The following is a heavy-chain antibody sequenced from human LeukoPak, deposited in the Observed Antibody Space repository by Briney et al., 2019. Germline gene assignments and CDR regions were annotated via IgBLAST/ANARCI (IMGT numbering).Heavy chain of an antibody. D-gene: IGHD3-16*02. Sequence: SETLSLTCAVYGGSFSGYYWSWIRQPPGKGLEWIGYIYYSGSTNYNPSLKSRVTISVDTSKNQFSLKLSSVTAADTAVYYCARESVEFTFGGVIVRYFDYWGQGTLVTVSS. CDR3: ARESVEFTFGGVIVRYFDY. CDR2: IYYSGST. CDR1: GGSFSGYY. J-gene: IGHJ4*02. V-gene: IGHV4-59*01.